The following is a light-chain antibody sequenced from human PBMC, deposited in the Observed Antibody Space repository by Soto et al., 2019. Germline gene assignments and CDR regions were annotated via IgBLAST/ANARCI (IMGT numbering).Light chain of an antibody. CDR1: KGIGIN. CDR3: QQTYSTPRGA. V-gene: IGKV1-39*01. Sequence: DIQMTQSPSSLFASLGARVTITCRPGKGIGINLNWYQQKPGKAPKLLIYAASTLQSGVPSRFSGGGSGTEFTLTIGSLQPEDFTTYYCQQTYSTPRGAFGQGTKVEFK. J-gene: IGKJ1*01. CDR2: AAS.